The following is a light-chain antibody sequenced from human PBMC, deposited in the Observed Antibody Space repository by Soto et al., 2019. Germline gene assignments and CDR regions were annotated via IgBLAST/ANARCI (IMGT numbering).Light chain of an antibody. CDR3: QQYNKWPPIT. V-gene: IGKV3-15*01. J-gene: IGKJ5*01. Sequence: EVVLTQSPATLSVSPWERATLSCRASQSVSIKLAWYQQKPGQAPRLLIYDTSTRATGIPARFSGSGSGTEFTLIISSLQSEDFAVYYCQQYNKWPPITFGQGTRLEIK. CDR2: DTS. CDR1: QSVSIK.